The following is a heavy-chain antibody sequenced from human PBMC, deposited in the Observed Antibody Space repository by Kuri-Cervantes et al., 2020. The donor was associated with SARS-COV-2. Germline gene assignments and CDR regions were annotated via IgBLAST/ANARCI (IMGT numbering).Heavy chain of an antibody. D-gene: IGHD6-13*01. V-gene: IGHV3-23*01. Sequence: ETLSLTCAASGFTFSNAWMSWVRQAPGKGLEWVSAISGSGRSTYYADSVMGRFTISRDNSKNTLSLQMNSLRAEDTAVYYCAKDTGVAAAHDAFDIWGQGTMVTVSS. CDR2: ISGSGRST. CDR3: AKDTGVAAAHDAFDI. J-gene: IGHJ3*02. CDR1: GFTFSNAW.